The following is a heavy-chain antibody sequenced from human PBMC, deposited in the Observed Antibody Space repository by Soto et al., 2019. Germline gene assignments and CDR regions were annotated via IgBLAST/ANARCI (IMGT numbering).Heavy chain of an antibody. D-gene: IGHD1-1*01. CDR3: ARAHNWNDAYFDY. CDR2: IYSGGST. V-gene: IGHV3-53*01. Sequence: EVQLVESGGCLIEPGGSLRLSCSTSVFAVSSSYMSWVGHTPGKGLEWVSIIYSGGSTYYADSVEGRFTISRDNSMNTVYLQMTSLRAEHTAVYYCARAHNWNDAYFDYWGKGTLLTVSS. J-gene: IGHJ4*02. CDR1: VFAVSSSY.